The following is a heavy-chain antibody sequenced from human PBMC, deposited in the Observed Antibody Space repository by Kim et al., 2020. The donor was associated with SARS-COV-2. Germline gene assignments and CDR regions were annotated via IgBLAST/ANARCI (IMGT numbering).Heavy chain of an antibody. J-gene: IGHJ4*02. CDR1: GFTFSSYA. CDR3: AKDPGKGFGESHVDY. V-gene: IGHV3-23*01. CDR2: ISGSGGST. Sequence: GGSLRLSCAASGFTFSSYAMSWVRQAPGKGLEWVSAISGSGGSTYYADSVKGRFTISRDNSKNTLYLQMNSLRAEDTAVYYCAKDPGKGFGESHVDYWGQGTLVTVSS. D-gene: IGHD3-10*01.